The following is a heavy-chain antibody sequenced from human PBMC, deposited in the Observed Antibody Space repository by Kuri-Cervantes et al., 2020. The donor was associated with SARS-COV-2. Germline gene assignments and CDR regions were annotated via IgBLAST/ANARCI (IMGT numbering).Heavy chain of an antibody. V-gene: IGHV4-34*01. D-gene: IGHD3-22*01. CDR1: GGSFSGYY. CDR3: ARDSRSGWDTYYYDSSGAKFDY. Sequence: SETLSLTCAVYGGSFSGYYWSWIRQPPGKGLEWIGEINHSGSTNYNPSLKSRVTITVDTSKNQFSLRVNSVTAADTAVYYCARDSRSGWDTYYYDSSGAKFDYWGQGTLVTVSS. J-gene: IGHJ4*02. CDR2: INHSGST.